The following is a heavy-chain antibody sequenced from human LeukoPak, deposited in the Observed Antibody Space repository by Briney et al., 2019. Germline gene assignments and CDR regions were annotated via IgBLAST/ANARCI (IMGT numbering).Heavy chain of an antibody. J-gene: IGHJ4*02. Sequence: GGSLRLSCAASGFTFSNYAMSWFRQAPGKGLEWVSAISGSGGSTFNADSVKGRFTMSRDNSKNTLFLQMNSLRAEDTAIYYCAKDHPSGYYFDYWGQGTLVTVSS. D-gene: IGHD1-14*01. CDR1: GFTFSNYA. CDR3: AKDHPSGYYFDY. CDR2: ISGSGGST. V-gene: IGHV3-23*01.